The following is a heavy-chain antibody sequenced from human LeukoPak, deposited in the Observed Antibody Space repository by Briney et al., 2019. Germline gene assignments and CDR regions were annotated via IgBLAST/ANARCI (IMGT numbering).Heavy chain of an antibody. Sequence: PSETLSLTCAVYGGSFSGYYWGWIRQSPEKGLEWIGESIQTGSTNYNPSLKSRVAISIDTSKNQFSLDLSSVTAADTAVYYCARRVRFGDDWVFDSWGPGTLVTVSS. V-gene: IGHV4-34*12. CDR1: GGSFSGYY. D-gene: IGHD3-3*01. J-gene: IGHJ4*02. CDR3: ARRVRFGDDWVFDS. CDR2: SIQTGST.